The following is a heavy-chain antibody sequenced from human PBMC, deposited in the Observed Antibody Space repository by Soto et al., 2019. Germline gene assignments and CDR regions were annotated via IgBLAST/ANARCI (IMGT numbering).Heavy chain of an antibody. D-gene: IGHD3-10*01. CDR3: ARRRRERFGGYYFDY. Sequence: SETLSLTCTVSGGSISSYYWSWIRQPPGKGLEWIGYIYYSGSTNYNPSLKSRVTISVDTSKNQFSLKLSSVTAADTAVYYCARRRRERFGGYYFDYWGQGTLVTVSS. CDR2: IYYSGST. J-gene: IGHJ4*02. CDR1: GGSISSYY. V-gene: IGHV4-59*01.